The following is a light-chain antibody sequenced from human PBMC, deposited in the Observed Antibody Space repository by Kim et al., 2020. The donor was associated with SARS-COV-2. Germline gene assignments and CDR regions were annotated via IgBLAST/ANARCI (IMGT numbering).Light chain of an antibody. CDR1: KLGDKY. J-gene: IGLJ2*01. V-gene: IGLV3-1*01. CDR3: QAWDSSTGGVV. Sequence: SYELTQPPSVSVSPGQTASITCFGDKLGDKYACWYQQKPGQSPVLVIYQDSKRPSGIPERFSGSNSGNTATLTISGTQAMDEADYYCQAWDSSTGGVVFGGGTQLTVL. CDR2: QDS.